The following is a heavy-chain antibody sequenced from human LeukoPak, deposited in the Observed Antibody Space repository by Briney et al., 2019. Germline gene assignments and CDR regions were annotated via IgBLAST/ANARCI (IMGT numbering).Heavy chain of an antibody. CDR3: ARDRADYVGAFDI. J-gene: IGHJ3*02. D-gene: IGHD4-17*01. CDR1: GFTFSSYE. Sequence: GGSLRLSCAASGFTFSSYEMNWVRQAPGKGLEWVSYISSSGNTIYYADSVKGRFTNSRNNANNSLYLQMNSLRAEDTAVYYCARDRADYVGAFDIWGQGTMVTVSS. CDR2: ISSSGNTI. V-gene: IGHV3-48*03.